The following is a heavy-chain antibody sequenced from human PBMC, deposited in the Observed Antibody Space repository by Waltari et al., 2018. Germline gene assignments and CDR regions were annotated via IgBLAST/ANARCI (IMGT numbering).Heavy chain of an antibody. V-gene: IGHV4-39*01. J-gene: IGHJ2*01. D-gene: IGHD2-8*01. CDR1: GGSISSSSYY. CDR2: IYYSGST. CDR3: ARHPAMTIMLWYFDL. Sequence: QLQLQESGPGLVTPSETLSLTCTVSGGSISSSSYYWGWIRQPPGTGLEWIGSIYYSGSTYYNPSLKSRVTISVDTSKNQFSLKLSSVTAADTAVYYCARHPAMTIMLWYFDLWGHGTLVTVSS.